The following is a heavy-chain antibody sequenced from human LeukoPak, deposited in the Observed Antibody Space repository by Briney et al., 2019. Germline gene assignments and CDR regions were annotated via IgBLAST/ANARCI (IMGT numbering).Heavy chain of an antibody. J-gene: IGHJ4*02. D-gene: IGHD4-17*01. CDR2: IYSGGST. CDR1: GFTFDDYG. V-gene: IGHV3-53*01. CDR3: ARGTTTVTLFDY. Sequence: PGGSLRLSCAASGFTFDDYGMSWVRQAPGKGLEWVSVIYSGGSTYYADSVKGRFTISRDNSKNTLYLQMNSLRAEDTAVYYCARGTTTVTLFDYWGQGTLVTVSS.